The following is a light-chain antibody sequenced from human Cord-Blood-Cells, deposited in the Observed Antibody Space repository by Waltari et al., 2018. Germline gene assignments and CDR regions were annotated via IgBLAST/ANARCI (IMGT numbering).Light chain of an antibody. CDR2: AAS. CDR3: QQLNSYPYT. CDR1: RGISSY. V-gene: IGKV1-9*01. J-gene: IGKJ2*01. Sequence: DIQLTQSPSFLSASVGDRVTITCRASRGISSYLAWYQQKPGKAPKLLIYAASTLQSGVPSRFSGSGSGTEFTLTISSLQPEDFATYYCQQLNSYPYTFGQGTKLEIK.